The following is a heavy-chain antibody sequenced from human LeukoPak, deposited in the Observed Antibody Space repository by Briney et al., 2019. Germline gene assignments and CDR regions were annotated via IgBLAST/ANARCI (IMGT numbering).Heavy chain of an antibody. V-gene: IGHV3-48*02. D-gene: IGHD2-21*02. CDR3: ARDLVVVTAIRYYGMDV. CDR2: ISSTSSTI. Sequence: PGETLRLSCAASGFTFSSYSMNWVRQAPGKGLEWVSYISSTSSTIYYAASVKGRFTISRDNAKNSLYLQMNSLRDEDTAVYYCARDLVVVTAIRYYGMDVWGQGTTVTVS. J-gene: IGHJ6*02. CDR1: GFTFSSYS.